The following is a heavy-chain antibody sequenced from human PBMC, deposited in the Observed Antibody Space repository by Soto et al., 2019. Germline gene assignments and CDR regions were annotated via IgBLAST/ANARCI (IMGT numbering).Heavy chain of an antibody. CDR1: GFTFSNPG. D-gene: IGHD2-2*02. CDR3: ARDMLDIVVVPAAIEYYYGMDV. V-gene: IGHV3-33*08. Sequence: AGGSLRIPCAAFGFTFSNPGLHRVRQAPSKGLEGGAGIWYYGSNKYYADSVKGRFTISRDNSKNTLYLQMNSLRAEDTAVYYCARDMLDIVVVPAAIEYYYGMDVWGQGTTVTVSS. J-gene: IGHJ6*02. CDR2: IWYYGSNK.